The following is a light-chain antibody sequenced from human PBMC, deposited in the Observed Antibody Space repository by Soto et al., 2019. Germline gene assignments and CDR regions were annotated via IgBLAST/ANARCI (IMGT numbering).Light chain of an antibody. Sequence: QAVVTQPPSVSGAPGQRVTIPCTGSSSNIGSYYDVHWYQQLPGTVPKLLIYGDNNRPSGVPDRFSGSKSGTSASLAITGLQAEDEADYYCQSYDSSLSHVVLGGGTQLTVL. CDR1: SSNIGSYYD. J-gene: IGLJ2*01. V-gene: IGLV1-40*01. CDR3: QSYDSSLSHVV. CDR2: GDN.